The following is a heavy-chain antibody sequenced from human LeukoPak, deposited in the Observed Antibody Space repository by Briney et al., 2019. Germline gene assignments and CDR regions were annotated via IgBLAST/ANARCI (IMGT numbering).Heavy chain of an antibody. Sequence: GTSLRLSCAASGFTFDDYAMHWVRQAPGKGLEWVSLISGDGGSTYYADSVKGRFTISRDNSKNSLYLQMNSLRTEDTALYYCAKGAHRYRYCSGGSCYSYYGMDVWGQGTTVTVSS. CDR2: ISGDGGST. J-gene: IGHJ6*02. CDR1: GFTFDDYA. CDR3: AKGAHRYRYCSGGSCYSYYGMDV. D-gene: IGHD2-15*01. V-gene: IGHV3-43*02.